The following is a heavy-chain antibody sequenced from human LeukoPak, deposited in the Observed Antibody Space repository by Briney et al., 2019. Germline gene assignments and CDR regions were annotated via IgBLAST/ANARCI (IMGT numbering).Heavy chain of an antibody. Sequence: SETLSLTCTVSGGSISSYYWSWIRQPPGKGLEWIGYIYYSGSPNYNPSLKSRVTISVDTSKNQFSLKLSSVTAADTAVYYCARGLGIAGDYWGQGTLVTVSS. J-gene: IGHJ4*02. CDR2: IYYSGSP. CDR3: ARGLGIAGDY. V-gene: IGHV4-59*01. CDR1: GGSISSYY. D-gene: IGHD6-13*01.